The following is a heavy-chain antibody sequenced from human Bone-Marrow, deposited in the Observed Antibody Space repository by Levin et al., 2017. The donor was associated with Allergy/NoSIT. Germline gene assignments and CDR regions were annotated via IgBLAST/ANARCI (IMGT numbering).Heavy chain of an antibody. CDR1: GGSISSYY. J-gene: IGHJ2*01. CDR2: IYYSGST. V-gene: IGHV4-59*01. CDR3: ARVYLVVAATRLSYWYFDL. D-gene: IGHD2-15*01. Sequence: PSETLSLTCTVSGGSISSYYWSWIRQPPGKGLEWIGYIYYSGSTNYNPSLKSRVTISVDTSKNQFSLKLSSVTAADTAVYYCARVYLVVAATRLSYWYFDLWGRGTLVTVSS.